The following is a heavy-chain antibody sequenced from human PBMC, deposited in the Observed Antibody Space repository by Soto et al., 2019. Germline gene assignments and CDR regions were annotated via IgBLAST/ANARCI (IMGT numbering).Heavy chain of an antibody. CDR2: IFYDGYT. J-gene: IGHJ4*02. V-gene: IGHV4-39*01. D-gene: IGHD6-13*01. CDR1: GDSISGSPYF. CDR3: ARLQAAVPHY. Sequence: QVQLQESGPGLVMPSETLSLTCTVSGDSISGSPYFWGWIRQPPGKRLEWIGSIFYDGYTLYTPSLKSRVTISVDTSKNQFSLKLTSVAAADTAIYFYARLQAAVPHYWGQGILVTVSS.